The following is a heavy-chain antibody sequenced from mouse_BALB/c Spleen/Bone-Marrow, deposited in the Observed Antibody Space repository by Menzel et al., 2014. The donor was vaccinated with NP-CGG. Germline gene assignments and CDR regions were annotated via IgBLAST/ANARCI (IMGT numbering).Heavy chain of an antibody. Sequence: EVKLVESGGGLVQPGGSLKLSCAASGFTFSSYGMSWVRQTPDKRLELVATINSNGGSTYYPDSVKGRFTISRDNAKNTLYLQMSGLKSEDTAMYYCARDSNDYWGQGTTLTVSS. CDR1: GFTFSSYG. CDR3: ARDSNDY. V-gene: IGHV5-6-3*01. J-gene: IGHJ2*01. CDR2: INSNGGST.